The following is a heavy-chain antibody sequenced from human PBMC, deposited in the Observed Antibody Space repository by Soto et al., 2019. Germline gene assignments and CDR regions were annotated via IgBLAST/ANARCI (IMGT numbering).Heavy chain of an antibody. J-gene: IGHJ6*02. CDR3: AKDSRWELIFRYVMAV. V-gene: IGHV3-30*18. CDR1: GFTFSSYG. D-gene: IGHD1-26*01. CDR2: ISYDGSNK. Sequence: PGGSLRLSCAASGFTFSSYGMHWVRQAPGKGLEWVAVISYDGSNKYYADSVKGRFTISRDNSKNTLYLQMNSLRAEDTAVYYCAKDSRWELIFRYVMAVWGQGSTVTVSS.